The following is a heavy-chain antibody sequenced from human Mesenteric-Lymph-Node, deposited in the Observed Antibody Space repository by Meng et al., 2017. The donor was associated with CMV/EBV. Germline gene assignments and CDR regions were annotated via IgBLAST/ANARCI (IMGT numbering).Heavy chain of an antibody. J-gene: IGHJ3*02. D-gene: IGHD3-3*01. CDR3: ARDRRGGVQAFDI. CDR2: INHSGST. Sequence: SETLSLTCAVYGGSFSGYYWSWIRQPPGKGLEWIGEINHSGSTNYNPSLKSRVTISVDTSKNQFSLKLSSVTAADTAVYYCARDRRGGVQAFDIWGQGTMVTVSS. CDR1: GGSFSGYY. V-gene: IGHV4-34*01.